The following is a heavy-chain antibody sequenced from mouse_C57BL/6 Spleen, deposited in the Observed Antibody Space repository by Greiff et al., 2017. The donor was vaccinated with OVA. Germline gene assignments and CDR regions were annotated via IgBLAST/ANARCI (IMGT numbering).Heavy chain of an antibody. J-gene: IGHJ2*01. V-gene: IGHV1-55*01. CDR2: IYPGSGST. Sequence: QVQLQQPGAELVKPGASVKMSCKASGYTFTSYWITWVKQRPGQGLEWIGDIYPGSGSTNYNEKFKSKATLTVDTSSSTAYMQLSSLTSEDSAVYYGARSATTVVAKGYYFDYWGQGTTLTVSS. CDR3: ARSATTVVAKGYYFDY. CDR1: GYTFTSYW. D-gene: IGHD1-1*01.